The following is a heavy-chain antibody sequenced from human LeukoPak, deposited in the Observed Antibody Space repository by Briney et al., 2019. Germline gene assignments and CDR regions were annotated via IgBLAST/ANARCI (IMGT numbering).Heavy chain of an antibody. V-gene: IGHV4-34*01. CDR3: ARDVGAGTAGWFDP. D-gene: IGHD6-19*01. CDR2: INHSGST. Sequence: SETLSLTCAVNGGSFSGYYWSWIRQPPGKGLEWIGEINHSGSTNYNPSLKSRVTISVDTSKNQFSLKLSSVTAADTAVYYCARDVGAGTAGWFDPWGQGTLVTVSS. CDR1: GGSFSGYY. J-gene: IGHJ5*02.